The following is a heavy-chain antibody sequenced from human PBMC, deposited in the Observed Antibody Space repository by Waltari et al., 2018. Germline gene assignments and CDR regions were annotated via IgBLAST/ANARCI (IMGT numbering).Heavy chain of an antibody. V-gene: IGHV4-34*01. CDR3: ARRSITMIVVDDY. J-gene: IGHJ4*02. CDR1: GGSFRGDS. CDR2: IKHSGST. D-gene: IGHD3-22*01. Sequence: QVQLQQWGAGLLKPSATLSRTGAVYGGSFRGDSRSWIRQPPGKGLEWTGEIKHSGSTNYNPSLKSRVTISVDTSKNQFSLKLSSVTAADTAVYYCARRSITMIVVDDYWGQGTLVTVSS.